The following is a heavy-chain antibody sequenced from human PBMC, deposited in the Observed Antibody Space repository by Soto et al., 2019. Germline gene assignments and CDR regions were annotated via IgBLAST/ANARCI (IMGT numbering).Heavy chain of an antibody. Sequence: SETLSLTCAVYGGSFSGYYWSWIRQPPGKGLEWIGEINHSGSTNYNPSLKSRVTISVDTSKNQFSLKLSSVTAADTAVYYCARDPYGSGNYNWFDPWGQGTLVTVSS. CDR3: ARDPYGSGNYNWFDP. V-gene: IGHV4-34*01. CDR2: INHSGST. J-gene: IGHJ5*02. CDR1: GGSFSGYY. D-gene: IGHD3-10*01.